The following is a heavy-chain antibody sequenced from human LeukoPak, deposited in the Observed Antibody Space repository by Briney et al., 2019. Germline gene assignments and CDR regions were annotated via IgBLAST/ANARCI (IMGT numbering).Heavy chain of an antibody. Sequence: ASVKVSCKASGYTXTGYYMHWVRQAPGQGLEWMGWMNPNSGGTNYAQKFQGRVTMTKDTSVSTAYMELNRLRSDDTGVYYCARDTTMITYWFDPWGQGTLVTVSS. D-gene: IGHD5-18*01. CDR1: GYTXTGYY. V-gene: IGHV1-2*02. J-gene: IGHJ5*02. CDR2: MNPNSGGT. CDR3: ARDTTMITYWFDP.